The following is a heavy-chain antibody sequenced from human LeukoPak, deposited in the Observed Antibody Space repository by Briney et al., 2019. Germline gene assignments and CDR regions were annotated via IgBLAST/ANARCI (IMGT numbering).Heavy chain of an antibody. V-gene: IGHV4-4*07. J-gene: IGHJ4*02. D-gene: IGHD1-26*01. CDR3: ARDRGGSYYRRIYYFDY. Sequence: PSETLSLTCTVSGGSISSYYWSWIRQPAGKGLEWIGRIYTSGSTNYNPSLKSRVTMSVDTSKNQFSLKLSSVTSADTAVYYCARDRGGSYYRRIYYFDYWGQGTLVTVPS. CDR2: IYTSGST. CDR1: GGSISSYY.